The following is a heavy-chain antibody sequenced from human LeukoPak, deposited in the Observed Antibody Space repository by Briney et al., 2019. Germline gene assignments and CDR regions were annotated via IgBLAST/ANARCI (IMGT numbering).Heavy chain of an antibody. V-gene: IGHV3-23*01. CDR1: GFTFSSYA. CDR3: AKDPENYDFWSSYFDY. J-gene: IGHJ4*02. CDR2: ISGSGGST. D-gene: IGHD3-3*01. Sequence: GGSLRLYCAASGFTFSSYAMSWVRQAPGKGLEWVSAISGSGGSTYYADSVKGRFTISRDNSKNTLYLQMNSLRAEDTAVYYCAKDPENYDFWSSYFDYWGQGTLVTVSS.